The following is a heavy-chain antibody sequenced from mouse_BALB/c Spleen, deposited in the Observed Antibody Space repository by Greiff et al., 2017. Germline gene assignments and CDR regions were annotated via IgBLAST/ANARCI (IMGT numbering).Heavy chain of an antibody. CDR1: GYSITSGYY. CDR3: ARGRASSNYFDY. Sequence: EVQRVESGPGLVKPSQSLSLTCSVTGYSITSGYYWNWIRQFPGNKLEWMGYISYDGSNNYNPSLKNRISITRDTSKNQFFLKLNSVTTEDTATYYCARGRASSNYFDYWGQGTTLTVSS. V-gene: IGHV3-6*02. D-gene: IGHD3-3*01. J-gene: IGHJ2*01. CDR2: ISYDGSN.